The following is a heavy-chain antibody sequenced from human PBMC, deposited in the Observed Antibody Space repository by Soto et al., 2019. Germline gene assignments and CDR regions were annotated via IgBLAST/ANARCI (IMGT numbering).Heavy chain of an antibody. D-gene: IGHD6-13*01. CDR3: ARGYRQSGYSSSCVFDY. CDR2: MYYSGST. J-gene: IGHJ4*02. CDR1: GGSINSGGYY. Sequence: QVQLRESGPGLVKPSQTLSLTCPVSGGSINSGGYYWNWIRQHPGKGLEWIGYMYYSGSTYYTPFLRRRVIISADTSENHFSLKLSSVTAADTAVYFCARGYRQSGYSSSCVFDYWGQGTLVNVSS. V-gene: IGHV4-31*03.